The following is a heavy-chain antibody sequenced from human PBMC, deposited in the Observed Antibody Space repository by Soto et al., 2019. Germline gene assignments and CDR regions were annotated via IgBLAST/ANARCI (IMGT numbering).Heavy chain of an antibody. CDR3: ARDVSGGWSAHFDY. CDR2: ISAYNGNT. D-gene: IGHD2-8*01. J-gene: IGHJ4*02. V-gene: IGHV1-18*01. CDR1: GYTFTSYG. Sequence: ASVKVSCKASGYTFTSYGISWVRQAPGQGLEWMGWISAYNGNTNYAQKLQGRVHMTTDTSTRTAYMELRSLRSDDTAVYYCARDVSGGWSAHFDYWGQGTLVTVSS.